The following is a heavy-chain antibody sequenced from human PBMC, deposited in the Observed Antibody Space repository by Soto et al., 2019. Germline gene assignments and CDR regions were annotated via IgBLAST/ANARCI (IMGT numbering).Heavy chain of an antibody. CDR3: ASIAVAGTSIDY. Sequence: QVQLVQSGAEVKKPGSSVKVSCKACGGTFSSYAISWVRQAPGQGLEWMGRIIPILGIANYAQKFQGRVTITADKSTSTAYMELSSLRSEDTAVYYCASIAVAGTSIDYWGQGTLVTVSS. V-gene: IGHV1-69*02. CDR2: IIPILGIA. CDR1: GGTFSSYA. J-gene: IGHJ4*02. D-gene: IGHD6-19*01.